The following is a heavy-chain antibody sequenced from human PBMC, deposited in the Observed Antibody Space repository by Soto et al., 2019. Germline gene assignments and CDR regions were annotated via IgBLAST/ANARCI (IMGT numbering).Heavy chain of an antibody. V-gene: IGHV3-23*01. J-gene: IGHJ5*01. CDR2: ITGNADST. CDR1: GFNFKSFA. CDR3: TREGSLGLVRGILGASSDS. Sequence: EEQLLESGGGLVQPGTSLKLSCAASGFNFKSFAMSWVRQAPGKGLEWVAVITGNADSTYYADSVRGRFTISRENSKNVLVLESKSLRVEDTAVYYCTREGSLGLVRGILGASSDSWGQGTLVAVSS. D-gene: IGHD3-10*01.